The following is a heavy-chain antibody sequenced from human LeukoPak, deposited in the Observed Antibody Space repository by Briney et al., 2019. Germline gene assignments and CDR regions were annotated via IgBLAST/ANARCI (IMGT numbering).Heavy chain of an antibody. J-gene: IGHJ4*02. D-gene: IGHD4-17*01. CDR2: ISNDGRNK. CDR1: GFTFSTYA. V-gene: IGHV3-30*04. Sequence: GRSLRLSCAASGFTFSTYAMHWVRQAPGKGLEWVAVISNDGRNKIYADSVKGRFTISRDNSKNTLFLQMNSLRAEDTAVYYCARVTYGDYYWGQGTLVTVSS. CDR3: ARVTYGDYY.